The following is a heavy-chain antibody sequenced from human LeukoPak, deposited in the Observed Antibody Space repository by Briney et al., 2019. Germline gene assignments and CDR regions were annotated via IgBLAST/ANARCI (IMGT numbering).Heavy chain of an antibody. CDR3: AKDRDYYGSGSDY. Sequence: GGSLRLSCAASGFTFNIYGMHWVRQAPGKGLEWVAGISYDEMYQYYADSVKGRFTISRDNSKNTLFLQMNSLRAEDTAIYYCAKDRDYYGSGSDYWGQGTLVSVST. J-gene: IGHJ4*02. D-gene: IGHD3-10*01. V-gene: IGHV3-30*18. CDR2: ISYDEMYQ. CDR1: GFTFNIYG.